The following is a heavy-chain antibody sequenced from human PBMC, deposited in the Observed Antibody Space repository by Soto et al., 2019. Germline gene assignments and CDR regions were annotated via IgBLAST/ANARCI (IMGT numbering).Heavy chain of an antibody. Sequence: EVQLVESGGGLVQPGGSLKLSCAASGFTFSGSAMHWVRQASGKGLEWVGRIRSKANSYATAYAASVKGRFTISRDDSKNTAYLQMNSLKTEDTAVYYCTSPGSGRGENWFDPWGQGTLVTVSS. J-gene: IGHJ5*02. CDR2: IRSKANSYAT. D-gene: IGHD3-10*01. V-gene: IGHV3-73*02. CDR3: TSPGSGRGENWFDP. CDR1: GFTFSGSA.